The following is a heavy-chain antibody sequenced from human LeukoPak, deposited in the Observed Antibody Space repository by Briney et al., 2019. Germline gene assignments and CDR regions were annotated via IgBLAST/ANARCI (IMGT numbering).Heavy chain of an antibody. Sequence: SETLSLTCTVSGGSISSGSYYWSWIRQPAGKGLECIGRIYTSGRTNYNPSLKSRVTISVDTSKNQFSLKLSSVTAADTAVYYCARGPYYDFWSGYPYFDYWGQGTLVTVSS. V-gene: IGHV4-61*02. D-gene: IGHD3-3*01. CDR2: IYTSGRT. CDR3: ARGPYYDFWSGYPYFDY. J-gene: IGHJ4*02. CDR1: GGSISSGSYY.